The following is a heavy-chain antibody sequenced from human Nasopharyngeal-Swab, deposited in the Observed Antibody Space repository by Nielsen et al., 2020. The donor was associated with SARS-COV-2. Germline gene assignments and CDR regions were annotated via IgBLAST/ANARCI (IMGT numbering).Heavy chain of an antibody. CDR3: ARCSGWDRRNDY. Sequence: WIRQPPGKGLEWIGEIYHSGSTNYNPSLKSRVTISVDKSENQFSLKLSSVTAADTAVYYCARCSGWDRRNDYWGQGTLVTVSS. V-gene: IGHV4-4*02. CDR2: IYHSGST. J-gene: IGHJ4*02. D-gene: IGHD6-19*01.